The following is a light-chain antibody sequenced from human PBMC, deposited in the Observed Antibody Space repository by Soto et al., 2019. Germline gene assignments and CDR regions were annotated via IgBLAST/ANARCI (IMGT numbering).Light chain of an antibody. V-gene: IGKV3-11*01. CDR2: DAS. Sequence: EIVLTQAPATLSLSPGERATLSCRASQSVSSYLAWYQQKHGQDPMLRIYDASNRATGIPARFSGSGSGTDVILSNSSLELADFAVYYCQQRSNWPPWTSGGGTKVELK. CDR3: QQRSNWPPWT. CDR1: QSVSSY. J-gene: IGKJ1*01.